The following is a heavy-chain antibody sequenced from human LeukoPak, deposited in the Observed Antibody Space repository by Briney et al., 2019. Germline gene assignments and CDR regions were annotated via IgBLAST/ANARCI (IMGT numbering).Heavy chain of an antibody. CDR1: GFTFSSHS. J-gene: IGHJ4*02. D-gene: IGHD3-3*02. Sequence: GGSLRLSCAASGFTFSSHSMNWVRQAPGKGLEWVANIKQDGSEKYYVDSVKGRFTISRDNAKNSLYLQMNSLRAEDTAVYYCARWISDLSFDYWGQGTLVTVSS. V-gene: IGHV3-7*01. CDR2: IKQDGSEK. CDR3: ARWISDLSFDY.